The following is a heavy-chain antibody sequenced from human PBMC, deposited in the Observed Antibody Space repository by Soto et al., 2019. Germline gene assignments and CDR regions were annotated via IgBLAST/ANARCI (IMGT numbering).Heavy chain of an antibody. CDR1: GDCVRTYY. V-gene: IGHV4-59*02. CDR3: ARVTLVHTVIDY. J-gene: IGHJ4*02. CDR2: IFYNGGT. D-gene: IGHD2-8*02. Sequence: SETLSLTCTVCGDCVRTYYGGWIRQSPGKGLQWIGYIFYNGGTAYNPSLKSRVTMSLDMSKKQFSLKLTSVTAADTAAYYCARVTLVHTVIDYWGQGTLVTVSS.